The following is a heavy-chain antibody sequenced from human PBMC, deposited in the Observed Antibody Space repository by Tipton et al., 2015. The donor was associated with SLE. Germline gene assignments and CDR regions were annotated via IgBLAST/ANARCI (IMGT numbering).Heavy chain of an antibody. Sequence: TLSLTCTVSGYSISSGYYWGWIRQPPGKGLEWIGTIYHSGSIYYNPSLKSRVTISVDTSKNQFSLKLSSVTAADTAVYYCARDTYYYGSGNYYTDVFDIWGQGAMVTVSS. D-gene: IGHD3-10*01. J-gene: IGHJ3*02. CDR2: IYHSGSI. CDR1: GYSISSGYY. V-gene: IGHV4-38-2*02. CDR3: ARDTYYYGSGNYYTDVFDI.